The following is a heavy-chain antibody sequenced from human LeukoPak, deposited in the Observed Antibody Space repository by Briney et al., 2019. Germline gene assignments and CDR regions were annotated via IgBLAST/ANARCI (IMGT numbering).Heavy chain of an antibody. Sequence: SETLSLTCIVSGGSISNYYWHWIRQSPGKGLEWIGYIYYSGSTNYNPSLKSRVTISVDTSKNQFSLKLSSVTAADTAVYYCARVIAGSGYHYYFDYWGQGTLVTVSS. CDR2: IYYSGST. J-gene: IGHJ4*02. CDR1: GGSISNYY. V-gene: IGHV4-59*01. CDR3: ARVIAGSGYHYYFDY. D-gene: IGHD3-22*01.